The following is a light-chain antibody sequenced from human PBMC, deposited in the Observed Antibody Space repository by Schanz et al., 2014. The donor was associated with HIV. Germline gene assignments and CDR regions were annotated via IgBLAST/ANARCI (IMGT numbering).Light chain of an antibody. V-gene: IGLV2-14*01. CDR1: SSDVGGYNY. CDR2: DVS. Sequence: QSALTQPASVSGSPGQSITISCTGTSSDVGGYNYVSWYQQHPGKAPKLMIYDVSNRPSGVSSRFSGSKSGNTASLTISGLQPEDEADYYCCSCTNTNTWVFGGGTKLTVL. J-gene: IGLJ3*02. CDR3: CSCTNTNTWV.